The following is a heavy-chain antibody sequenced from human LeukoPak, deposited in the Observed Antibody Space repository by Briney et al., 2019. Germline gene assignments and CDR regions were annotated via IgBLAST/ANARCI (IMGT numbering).Heavy chain of an antibody. CDR3: AKVLTVTSLFNVGY. J-gene: IGHJ4*02. V-gene: IGHV3-23*01. D-gene: IGHD4-17*01. CDR1: GFTFSRYV. CDR2: ISGSGDRT. Sequence: PGGSLRLSCAASGFTFSRYVMSWVRQAPGKGLEWVSGISGSGDRTYYADSVKGRFTISRDNSKNTLYLQMNSLRVEDSAVYYCAKVLTVTSLFNVGYWGQGTLVTVSS.